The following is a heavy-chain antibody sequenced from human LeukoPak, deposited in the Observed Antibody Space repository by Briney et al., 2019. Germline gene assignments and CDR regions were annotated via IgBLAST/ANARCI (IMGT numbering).Heavy chain of an antibody. CDR3: ARDRIAAAGDYYYYYGMDV. CDR2: MYHSGGT. V-gene: IGHV4-30-2*01. J-gene: IGHJ6*02. Sequence: PSETLSLTCTVSGGSISSGGYYWNWIRQPPGKGLEWIGYMYHSGGTYYSPSLKSRVTISVDTSKNQFSLKLSSVTAADTAVYYCARDRIAAAGDYYYYYGMDVWGQGTTVTVSS. CDR1: GGSISSGGYY. D-gene: IGHD6-13*01.